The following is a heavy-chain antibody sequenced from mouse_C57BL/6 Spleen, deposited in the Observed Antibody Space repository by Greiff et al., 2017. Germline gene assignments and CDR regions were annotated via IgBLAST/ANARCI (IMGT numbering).Heavy chain of an antibody. Sequence: VHLVESGPGLVAPSQSLSITCTVSGFSLTSYGVHWVRQPPGKGLEWLVVIWSDGSTTYNSALKSRLSISKDNSKSQVFLKMNSLQTDDTAMYYCARHVGDGYYDWYFDVWGTGTTVTVSS. V-gene: IGHV2-6-1*01. CDR2: IWSDGST. J-gene: IGHJ1*03. CDR3: ARHVGDGYYDWYFDV. D-gene: IGHD2-3*01. CDR1: GFSLTSYG.